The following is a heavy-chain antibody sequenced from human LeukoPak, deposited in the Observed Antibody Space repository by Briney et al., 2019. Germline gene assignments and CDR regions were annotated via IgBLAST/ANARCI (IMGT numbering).Heavy chain of an antibody. V-gene: IGHV3-53*01. J-gene: IGHJ4*02. CDR2: IYSGGST. CDR3: ARDYYDSSGYYTSWYFDY. D-gene: IGHD3-22*01. CDR1: GFTVSSNY. Sequence: GGSLRLSCAASGFTVSSNYMSWVRQAPGKGLEWVSVIYSGGSTYYADSVKGRFTISRDNSKNTLYLRMNSLRAEDTAVYYCARDYYDSSGYYTSWYFDYWGQGTLVTVSS.